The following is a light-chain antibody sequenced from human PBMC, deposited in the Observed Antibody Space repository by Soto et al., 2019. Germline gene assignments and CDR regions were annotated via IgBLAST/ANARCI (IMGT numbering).Light chain of an antibody. CDR1: TSDFVNYNY. CDR2: EVS. Sequence: QSALTQPVSLSGSPGQSITISCTGATSDFVNYNYVSWYQHHPGKAPQLMIYEVSHWPSGVSSRFSGSKSGNTASLTISGLQPEDEAYYYCSSYTVSTDVVFGGGTKLTVL. J-gene: IGLJ2*01. CDR3: SSYTVSTDVV. V-gene: IGLV2-14*01.